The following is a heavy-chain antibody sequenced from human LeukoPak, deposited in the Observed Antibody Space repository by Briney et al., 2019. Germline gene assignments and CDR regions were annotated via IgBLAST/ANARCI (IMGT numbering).Heavy chain of an antibody. V-gene: IGHV3-64*01. CDR1: GFTFSRYG. Sequence: PGGSLRLSCAASGFTFSRYGMRWVRQAPGKGLEYVSSISPSGSTTYYANSVKGRFIISRDNSKNTLDLQMASLRAEDTAVYFCQGQGVVAGPDDDFDIWGQGTRVTVSS. CDR2: ISPSGSTT. CDR3: QGQGVVAGPDDDFDI. D-gene: IGHD6-19*01. J-gene: IGHJ3*02.